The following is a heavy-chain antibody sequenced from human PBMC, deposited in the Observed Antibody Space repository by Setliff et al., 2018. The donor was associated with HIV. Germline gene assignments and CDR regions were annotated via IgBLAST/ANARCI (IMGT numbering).Heavy chain of an antibody. D-gene: IGHD1-1*01. CDR1: GFLFNRYS. J-gene: IGHJ4*02. CDR2: ISNSSRYY. Sequence: GGSLRLSCSAPGFLFNRYSLNWVRQVPGRGPEWVASISNSSRYYWVKARYGDSVRGRFTISGDYAKNSVYLQMNSLRAEDTAGYYCAREVRLRSWGQGTLVTVSS. CDR3: AREVRLRS. V-gene: IGHV3-21*04.